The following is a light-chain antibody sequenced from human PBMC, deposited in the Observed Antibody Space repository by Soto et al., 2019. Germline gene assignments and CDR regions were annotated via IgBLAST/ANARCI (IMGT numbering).Light chain of an antibody. CDR1: TNDVGSYDF. CDR2: EVS. J-gene: IGLJ3*02. V-gene: IGLV2-23*02. CDR3: SSYAYSSTLV. Sequence: QSALTQPASVSGSPGRWITISCTGTTNDVGSYDFASWYQQHPDKPPRLIFYEVSQRPSGVSDRFSGSKSGNTASLPISGLQADDEADYYCSSYAYSSTLVFGGGTKLTVL.